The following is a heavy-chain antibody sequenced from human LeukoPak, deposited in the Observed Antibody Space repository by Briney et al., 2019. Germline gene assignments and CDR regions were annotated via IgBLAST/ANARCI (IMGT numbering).Heavy chain of an antibody. J-gene: IGHJ4*02. Sequence: SETLSLTCTVSGGSISSSSYYWGWIRQPPGKGLEWIGSIYYGGSTYYNPSLKSRVTISVDTSKNQFSLKLTSVTAADTAVYYCARRGIVGATRYEGNDYWGQGTLVTVSS. CDR3: ARRGIVGATRYEGNDY. D-gene: IGHD1-26*01. V-gene: IGHV4-39*01. CDR2: IYYGGST. CDR1: GGSISSSSYY.